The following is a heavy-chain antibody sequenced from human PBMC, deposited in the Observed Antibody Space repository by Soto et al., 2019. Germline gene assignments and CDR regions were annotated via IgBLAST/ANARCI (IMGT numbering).Heavy chain of an antibody. D-gene: IGHD2-2*01. CDR2: IYHSGST. V-gene: IGHV4-4*02. J-gene: IGHJ4*02. CDR1: GGSISSSNW. CDR3: ARDPIGYCSSTSCSHFDY. Sequence: QVQLQESGPGLVKPSGTLSLTCAVSGGSISSSNWWNWVRQPPGKGLEWIGEIYHSGSTNYNLSLKSRVTMSVDKSKNQFSLRLSSVTAADTAVYYCARDPIGYCSSTSCSHFDYWGQGTLVTVSS.